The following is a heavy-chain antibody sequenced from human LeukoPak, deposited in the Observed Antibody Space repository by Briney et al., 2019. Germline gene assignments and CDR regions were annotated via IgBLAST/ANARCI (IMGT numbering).Heavy chain of an antibody. Sequence: ASVKVSCKASGYTFTSYGISWVRQAPGQGLEWMGWISTYNGNTNYAQKLQGRVTMTTDTSTNTVYMELRSLRSDDTAVYFCASVRYFDWSSLDYWGQGTLVTVSS. CDR2: ISTYNGNT. D-gene: IGHD3-9*01. CDR1: GYTFTSYG. J-gene: IGHJ4*02. V-gene: IGHV1-18*01. CDR3: ASVRYFDWSSLDY.